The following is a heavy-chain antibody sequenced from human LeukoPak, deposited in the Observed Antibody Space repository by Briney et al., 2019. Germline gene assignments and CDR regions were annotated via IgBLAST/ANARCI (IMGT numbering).Heavy chain of an antibody. CDR1: GFTFSSYA. CDR3: ARGFMVRGTAMVTRAYYFGY. J-gene: IGHJ4*02. CDR2: ISSSSSYI. D-gene: IGHD5-18*01. V-gene: IGHV3-21*01. Sequence: GGSLRLSCAASGFTFSSYAMNWVRQAPGKGLEWVSSISSSSSYIYYADSVKGRFTISRDNAKNSLYLQMNSLRAEDTAVYYCARGFMVRGTAMVTRAYYFGYWGQGTLVTVSS.